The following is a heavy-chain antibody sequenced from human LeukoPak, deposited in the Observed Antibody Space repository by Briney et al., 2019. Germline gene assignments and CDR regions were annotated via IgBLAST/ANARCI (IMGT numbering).Heavy chain of an antibody. CDR1: GYSFTSYW. CDR2: IDPSDSYT. V-gene: IGHV5-10-1*01. D-gene: IGHD1-1*01. Sequence: GESLRISCKGSGYSFTSYWISWVRQMPGKDLEWMGRIDPSDSYTNYSPSFQGHVTISADKSISTAYLQWSSLKASDTAMYYCARQLERGPYYYYGMDVWGKGTTVTVSS. J-gene: IGHJ6*04. CDR3: ARQLERGPYYYYGMDV.